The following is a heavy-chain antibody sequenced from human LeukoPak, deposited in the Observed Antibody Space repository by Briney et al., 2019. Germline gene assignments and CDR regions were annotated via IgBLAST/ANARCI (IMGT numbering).Heavy chain of an antibody. CDR1: GFTFSDYY. D-gene: IGHD6-13*01. J-gene: IGHJ4*02. CDR3: AKDWGYGEAGIDF. CDR2: ISGSTTYT. V-gene: IGHV3-11*06. Sequence: GGSLRLSCAASGFTFSDYYMSWIRQAPGKGLEWVSYISGSTTYTTYADSVKGRFSISRDNAENSLYLQMSSLRAEDTAVYYCAKDWGYGEAGIDFWGQGTLVTVSS.